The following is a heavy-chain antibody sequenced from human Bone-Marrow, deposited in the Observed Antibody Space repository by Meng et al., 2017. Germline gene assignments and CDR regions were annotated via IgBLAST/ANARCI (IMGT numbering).Heavy chain of an antibody. CDR1: GVIFNSYA. D-gene: IGHD6-13*01. CDR2: IGANGGST. V-gene: IGHV3-23*01. J-gene: IGHJ4*02. Sequence: GGSLRLSCTGSGVIFNSYAMGWVRQAPGKGLEWVSVIGANGGSTSYADSVKSRFTISRDNSKNTIYLQMSSLRANDTAVYYCAKGAGRIASTGKRYFDYWGLGTLVTVSS. CDR3: AKGAGRIASTGKRYFDY.